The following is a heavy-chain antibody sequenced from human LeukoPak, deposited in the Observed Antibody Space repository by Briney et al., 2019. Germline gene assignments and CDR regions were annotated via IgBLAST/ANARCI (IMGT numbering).Heavy chain of an antibody. CDR2: IYYSGST. D-gene: IGHD3-22*01. CDR1: GGSFSGYY. Sequence: SETLSLTCAVYGGSFSGYYWSWIRQPPGKGLEWIGYIYYSGSTNYNPSLKSRVTISVDTSKNQFSLKLSSVTAADTAAYYCARDYYDSSGYYYFDYWGQGTLVTVSS. J-gene: IGHJ4*02. V-gene: IGHV4-59*12. CDR3: ARDYYDSSGYYYFDY.